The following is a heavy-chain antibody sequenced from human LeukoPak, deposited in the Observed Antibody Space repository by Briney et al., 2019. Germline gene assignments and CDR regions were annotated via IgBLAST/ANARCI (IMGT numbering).Heavy chain of an antibody. Sequence: LGASVKVSCKPSGYTFTTYAIHWVRQAPGQRLEWMGWITTGNGDTKYSQKFQDRVTVTGDTSASTAYLELSSLRSDDTAVYYCARDPLPYCGGDCRWYFDLWGRGTLVTVSS. CDR2: ITTGNGDT. CDR1: GYTFTTYA. CDR3: ARDPLPYCGGDCRWYFDL. D-gene: IGHD2-21*02. J-gene: IGHJ2*01. V-gene: IGHV1-3*04.